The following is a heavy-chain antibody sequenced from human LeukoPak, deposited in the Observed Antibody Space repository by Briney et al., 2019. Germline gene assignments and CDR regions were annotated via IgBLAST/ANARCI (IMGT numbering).Heavy chain of an antibody. CDR1: GFTFSSYG. CDR2: ISYDGSNK. V-gene: IGHV3-30*18. CDR3: AKIPYYYDSSGYLGYGMDV. Sequence: PGGSLRLSCAASGFTFSSYGMHWVRQAPGKGLEWVAVISYDGSNKYYADSVKGRFTISRDNSKNTLYLQMNSLRAEDTAVYYCAKIPYYYDSSGYLGYGMDVWGQGTAVTVSS. J-gene: IGHJ6*02. D-gene: IGHD3-22*01.